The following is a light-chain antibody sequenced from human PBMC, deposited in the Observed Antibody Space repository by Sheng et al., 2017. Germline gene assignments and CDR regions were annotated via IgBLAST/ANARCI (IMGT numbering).Light chain of an antibody. CDR3: QHYNNWPQYA. CDR1: QSVSNN. CDR2: GAT. Sequence: EIVMTQSPATLSVSPGETASLSCRASQSVSNNVAWYQQKPGQAPRLVMYGATTGATGIPARFSGSGSGTEFTLTISSLQSEDSAVYYCQHYNNWPQYAFGQGTKLEIK. V-gene: IGKV3-15*01. J-gene: IGKJ2*01.